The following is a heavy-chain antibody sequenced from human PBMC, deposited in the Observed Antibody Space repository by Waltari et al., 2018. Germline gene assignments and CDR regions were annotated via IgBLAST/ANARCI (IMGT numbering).Heavy chain of an antibody. CDR1: GYSLSRGYY. CDR3: ARYYSSGWLGFDP. Sequence: QVQLQESGPGLVKPSETLYLTCTVPGYSLSRGYYWGWIRQPPGKGLEWIGSIYHSGRTYYNPSLKTRVTISVDTSKNQFSLKLSSVTAADTAVYYCARYYSSGWLGFDPWGQGTLVTVSS. CDR2: IYHSGRT. J-gene: IGHJ5*02. V-gene: IGHV4-38-2*02. D-gene: IGHD6-19*01.